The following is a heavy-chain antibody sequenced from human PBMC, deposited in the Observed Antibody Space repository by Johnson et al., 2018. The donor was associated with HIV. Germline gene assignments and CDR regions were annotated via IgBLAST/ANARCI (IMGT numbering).Heavy chain of an antibody. D-gene: IGHD2-21*01. CDR2: IQKDGSAK. CDR1: GFTFSSYW. J-gene: IGHJ3*02. Sequence: EVQLVESGGGLVQPGGSLRLSCAASGFTFSSYWMNWVRQAPGKGLQCVANIQKDGSAKYYVDSVKGRFPISSDNAKNSLYLQMNSLRAEDTAVYYCARDIYPGGGANDAFAIWGQGTMVTVSS. CDR3: ARDIYPGGGANDAFAI. V-gene: IGHV3-7*01.